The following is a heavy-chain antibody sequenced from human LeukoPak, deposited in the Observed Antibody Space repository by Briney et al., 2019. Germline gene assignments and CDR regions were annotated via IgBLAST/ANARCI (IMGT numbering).Heavy chain of an antibody. D-gene: IGHD2-2*01. CDR1: GGSISSYY. CDR2: IYYTGST. Sequence: SETLSLTCTVSGGSISSYYWSWIRQPPGKGLEWIGYIYYTGSTNYNPSLQSRVTISVDTSKNQFSLKLTSVTAADTAVYYCARDFYHDYRGQGTLVTVSS. J-gene: IGHJ4*02. V-gene: IGHV4-59*01. CDR3: ARDFYHDY.